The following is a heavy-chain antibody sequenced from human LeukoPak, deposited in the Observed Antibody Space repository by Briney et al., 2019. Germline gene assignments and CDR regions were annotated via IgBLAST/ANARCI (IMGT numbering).Heavy chain of an antibody. D-gene: IGHD2-15*01. CDR2: ISGSGGGT. CDR3: ARDLHSGTFDY. J-gene: IGHJ4*02. V-gene: IGHV3-23*01. Sequence: GGSLRLSCAASRFTFSSYAMSWVRQAPGKGLEWVSAISGSGGGTYYADSVKGRFTISRDNSKNTLYLQMNSLRAEDTAVYYCARDLHSGTFDYWGQGTLVTVSS. CDR1: RFTFSSYA.